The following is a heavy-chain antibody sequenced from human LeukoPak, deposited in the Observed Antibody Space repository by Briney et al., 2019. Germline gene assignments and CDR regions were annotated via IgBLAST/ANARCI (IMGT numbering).Heavy chain of an antibody. CDR1: GFTFSDYY. D-gene: IGHD6-13*01. CDR2: ISSSGSTI. Sequence: GGSLRLSCAASGFTFSDYYMSWIRQAPGKRLEWVSYISSSGSTIYYADSVKGRFTISRDNAKNSLYLQMNSLRAEDTAVYYCATRARVAAAGAEYFQHWGQGTLVTVSS. J-gene: IGHJ1*01. CDR3: ATRARVAAAGAEYFQH. V-gene: IGHV3-11*01.